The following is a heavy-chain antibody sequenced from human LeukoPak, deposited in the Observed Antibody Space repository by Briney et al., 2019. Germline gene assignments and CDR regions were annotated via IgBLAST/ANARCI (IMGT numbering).Heavy chain of an antibody. Sequence: PGGSLRLSCAASGFTFSNYNMNWVRQAPGKGLEWVSYISSSSTIYYADSVKGRFTISRDNSKNTLYLQMNSLRAEDTAVYYCARGRIGDIAASSPFDPWGQGTLVTVSS. D-gene: IGHD6-6*01. CDR1: GFTFSNYN. V-gene: IGHV3-48*01. CDR3: ARGRIGDIAASSPFDP. CDR2: ISSSSTI. J-gene: IGHJ5*02.